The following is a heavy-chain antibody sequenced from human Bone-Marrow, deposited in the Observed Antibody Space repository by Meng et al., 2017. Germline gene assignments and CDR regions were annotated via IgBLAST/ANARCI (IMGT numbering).Heavy chain of an antibody. V-gene: IGHV4-34*01. CDR2: INHSGST. CDR3: ARRKRTTVSHWYFEL. CDR1: GGSFSGYY. D-gene: IGHD4-17*01. J-gene: IGHJ2*01. Sequence: SETLSLTCAVYGGSFSGYYWSWIRQPPGKGREWIGEINHSGSTNYNPSLKSRVTISVDTSKNQFSLKLSSVTAADTAVYYCARRKRTTVSHWYFELWGRGTLFTFSS.